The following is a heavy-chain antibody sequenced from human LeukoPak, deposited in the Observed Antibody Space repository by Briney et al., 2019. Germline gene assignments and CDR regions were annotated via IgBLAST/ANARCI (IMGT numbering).Heavy chain of an antibody. CDR3: ARLWRFGEAVFDY. Sequence: PGGSLRLSCAASGFTFSSYWMSWVRQAPGKGLEWVANIKQDGSEKYYVDSVKGRFTISRDNAKNSLYLQMNSLRAEDTAVYYCARLWRFGEAVFDYWGQGTLVTVSS. J-gene: IGHJ4*02. CDR2: IKQDGSEK. D-gene: IGHD3-10*01. V-gene: IGHV3-7*01. CDR1: GFTFSSYW.